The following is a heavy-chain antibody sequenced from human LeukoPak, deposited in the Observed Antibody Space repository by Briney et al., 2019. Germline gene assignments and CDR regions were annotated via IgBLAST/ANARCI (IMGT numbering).Heavy chain of an antibody. CDR1: GYTFTSYG. CDR2: ISAYNGNT. CDR3: ARLSITYYYDSSGYCPFDP. D-gene: IGHD3-22*01. J-gene: IGHJ5*02. Sequence: GASVKVSCKASGYTFTSYGISWVRQAPGQGLEWMGWISAYNGNTNYAQKLQGRVTMTTDTSTSTAYMELRSLRSDDTAVYYCARLSITYYYDSSGYCPFDPWGQGTLVTVSS. V-gene: IGHV1-18*01.